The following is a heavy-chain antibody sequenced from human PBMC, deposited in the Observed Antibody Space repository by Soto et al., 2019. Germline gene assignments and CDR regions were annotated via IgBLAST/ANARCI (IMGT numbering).Heavy chain of an antibody. J-gene: IGHJ1*01. CDR2: ISSSSDYT. Sequence: PGGSLRLSCAASGFSFSYYYLSWIRQAPGKGLEWISYISSSSDYTKYADSVKGRFTISRDNAKNSLYLQMNSLRAEDTAVYYCARGSSYDSRGYFSALIEYFLHWGQGTLLTVSS. D-gene: IGHD3-22*01. CDR1: GFSFSYYY. CDR3: ARGSSYDSRGYFSALIEYFLH. V-gene: IGHV3-11*06.